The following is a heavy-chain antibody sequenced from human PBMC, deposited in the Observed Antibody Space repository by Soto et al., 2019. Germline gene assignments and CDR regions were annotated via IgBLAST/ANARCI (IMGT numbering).Heavy chain of an antibody. V-gene: IGHV4-39*01. CDR3: AGSSSSLSLWFDP. D-gene: IGHD6-6*01. CDR1: GGSISSSSYY. Sequence: QLQLQESGPGLVKPSETLSLTCTVSGGSISSSSYYWGWIRQPPGKGLEWIGSIYYSGSTYYNPSLKSRVTISVDTSKNQFSLKLSSVTAADTAVHYCAGSSSSLSLWFDPWGQGTLVTVSS. CDR2: IYYSGST. J-gene: IGHJ5*02.